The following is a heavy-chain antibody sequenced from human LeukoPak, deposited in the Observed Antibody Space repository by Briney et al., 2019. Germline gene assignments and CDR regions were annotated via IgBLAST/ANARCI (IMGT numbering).Heavy chain of an antibody. CDR2: ISSKGDSE. CDR3: VRAGSSSGHCDNFDM. CDR1: GFTFSISV. D-gene: IGHD3-22*01. V-gene: IGHV3-30*03. J-gene: IGHJ3*02. Sequence: GGSLRLSCAASGFTFSISVMHWVRRAPGKGLEWVAGISSKGDSEHYADSVKGRFTISRDNSKNMLFLLMNSLRPEDTAMYYCVRAGSSSGHCDNFDMWGQGTVITVSS.